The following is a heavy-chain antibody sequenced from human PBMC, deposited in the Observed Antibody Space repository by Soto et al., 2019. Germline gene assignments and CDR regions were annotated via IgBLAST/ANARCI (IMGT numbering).Heavy chain of an antibody. CDR2: ISSANAYI. J-gene: IGHJ4*02. CDR3: AKHRGFVAGPFDS. CDR1: GFTFNSYS. D-gene: IGHD6-19*01. Sequence: GGSLRLSCVASGFTFNSYSMNWVRQAPGKGLEWVSSISSANAYIYYADSVKGRFTISRDNARNSLYLQMNSLRAEDTAVYYCAKHRGFVAGPFDSWGQGTLVTVSS. V-gene: IGHV3-21*04.